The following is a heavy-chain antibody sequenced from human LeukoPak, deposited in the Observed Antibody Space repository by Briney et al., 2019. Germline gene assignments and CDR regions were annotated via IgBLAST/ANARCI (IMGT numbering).Heavy chain of an antibody. Sequence: GGSLRLPCAASGFTFSSYWMDWVRQVPGKGPVWVSRIGTDGSGAAYADYVRGRFTISRDNAENSLYLQMNSLRAVYTAVYCCARSRGAGPGAYFDYWGQGTLVTVTS. V-gene: IGHV3-74*01. D-gene: IGHD6-19*01. J-gene: IGHJ4*02. CDR3: ARSRGAGPGAYFDY. CDR2: IGTDGSGA. CDR1: GFTFSSYW.